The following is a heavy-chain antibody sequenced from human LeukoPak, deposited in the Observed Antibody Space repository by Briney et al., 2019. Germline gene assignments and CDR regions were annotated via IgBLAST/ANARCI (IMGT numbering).Heavy chain of an antibody. V-gene: IGHV4-59*01. D-gene: IGHD2-21*01. Sequence: PSETLSLTCSVSAGSLNTYYWSWLRQPPGKGLEWIGYIYYSGSTNYNPSLKSRVTISVDTSKNQFSLRLNSVTAADTAVYYCARAGAGGGDFDYWGQGTLVTVSS. CDR2: IYYSGST. CDR1: AGSLNTYY. CDR3: ARAGAGGGDFDY. J-gene: IGHJ4*02.